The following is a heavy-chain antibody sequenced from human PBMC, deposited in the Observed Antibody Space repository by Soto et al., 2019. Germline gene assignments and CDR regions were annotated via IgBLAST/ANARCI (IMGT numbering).Heavy chain of an antibody. CDR1: GGTISSSSYY. J-gene: IGHJ4*02. Sequence: WETLSLTCTVSGGTISSSSYYWGWLRQPPGKGLEWIGSIYWIGSTYDNPSLTTRGTISVDTSKIPFSLKLSPVTAADTAVYFCARGSGWYRRGFYYGGQGSLDTVSS. CDR2: IYWIGST. V-gene: IGHV4-39*01. CDR3: ARGSGWYRRGFYY. D-gene: IGHD6-19*01.